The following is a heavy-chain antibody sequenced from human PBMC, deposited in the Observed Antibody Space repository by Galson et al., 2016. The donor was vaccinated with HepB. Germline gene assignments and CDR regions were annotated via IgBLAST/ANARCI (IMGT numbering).Heavy chain of an antibody. CDR3: VAAALLPYGTKLRGCFGP. CDR1: GKTLNELS. V-gene: IGHV1-24*01. J-gene: IGHJ5*02. Sequence: SVKVSCKVSGKTLNELSIHWVRQAPGKGLEWMGGFDPEEGEIIFAQRFQGRVSMTEDTSIDTAYMEMRSLRYEDTAVYYCVAAALLPYGTKLRGCFGPWGQGTLVTVSS. CDR2: FDPEEGEI. D-gene: IGHD1-26*01.